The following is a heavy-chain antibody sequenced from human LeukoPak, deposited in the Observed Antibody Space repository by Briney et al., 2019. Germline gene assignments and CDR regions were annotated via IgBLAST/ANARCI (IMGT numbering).Heavy chain of an antibody. V-gene: IGHV4-39*07. J-gene: IGHJ5*02. CDR3: AREWSGSSFDP. CDR2: IYYSGST. D-gene: IGHD3-10*02. Sequence: PSETLSLTCTVSGGSISSSSYYWGWIRQPPGKGLEWIGSIYYSGSTYYNPSLKSRVTISVDTSKNQFSLKLSSVTAADTAVYYCAREWSGSSFDPWGQGTLVTVSS. CDR1: GGSISSSSYY.